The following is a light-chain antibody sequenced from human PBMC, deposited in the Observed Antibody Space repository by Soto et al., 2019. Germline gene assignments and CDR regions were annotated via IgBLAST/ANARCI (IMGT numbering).Light chain of an antibody. V-gene: IGKV3-20*01. CDR2: VAS. CDR1: QSVSSSY. CDR3: QQYGSYPVT. J-gene: IGKJ1*01. Sequence: EIVLTQSPGTLSLSPGERATLSCRASQSVSSSYLACFQQKSGQAPRLLIYVASSRATGIPDRFSGSGSGTDFTLTISRLEPEDFAVYYCQQYGSYPVTFGRGTKVEIK.